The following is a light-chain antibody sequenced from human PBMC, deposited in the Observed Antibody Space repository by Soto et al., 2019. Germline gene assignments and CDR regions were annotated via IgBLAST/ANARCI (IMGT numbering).Light chain of an antibody. Sequence: QSVLTKPASVSGSPGQSITISCTGTSNDVGGYNLVSWFQQHPGKAPKLMISEVNKRPSGVSNRFSGSKSANTASLTISGLQAEDEADYYCCSHVGGSSPQWVFGGGTKVTVL. CDR1: SNDVGGYNL. CDR3: CSHVGGSSPQWV. J-gene: IGLJ3*02. CDR2: EVN. V-gene: IGLV2-23*02.